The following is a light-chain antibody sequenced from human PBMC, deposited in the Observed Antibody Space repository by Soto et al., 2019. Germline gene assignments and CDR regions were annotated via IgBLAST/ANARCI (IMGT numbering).Light chain of an antibody. CDR2: VAS. CDR1: QGIRNY. CDR3: LQHNTYPYA. Sequence: IQMTQSPSSLSASVGDTVTVTCRASQGIRNYLNWFQQKPGKAPKRLISVASTLQSGVPSRFSGSGSGTEFTLTISSLQPEHSATYYCLQHNTYPYAFGQGTKLEIK. V-gene: IGKV1-17*01. J-gene: IGKJ2*01.